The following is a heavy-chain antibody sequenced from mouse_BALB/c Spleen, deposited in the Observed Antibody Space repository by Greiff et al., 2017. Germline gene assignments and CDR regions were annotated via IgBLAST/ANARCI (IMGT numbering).Heavy chain of an antibody. V-gene: IGHV1S81*02. CDR1: GYTFTSYW. CDR2: INPSNGRT. CDR3: ARRAMITNAMDY. D-gene: IGHD2-4*01. J-gene: IGHJ4*01. Sequence: QVQLQQPGAELVKPGASVKLSCKASGYTFTSYWMHWVKQRPGQGLEWIGEINPSNGRTNYNEKFKSKATLTVDKSSSTAYMQLSSLTSEDSAVYYCARRAMITNAMDYWGQGTSVTVSS.